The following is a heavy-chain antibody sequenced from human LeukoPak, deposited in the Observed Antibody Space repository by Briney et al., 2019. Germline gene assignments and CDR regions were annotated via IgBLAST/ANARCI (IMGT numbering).Heavy chain of an antibody. J-gene: IGHJ6*02. CDR2: TYYRSKWYS. Sequence: SQTLSLTCVISGDSVSSDSAAWSWIRRSPSGGLEWLGRTYYRSKWYSESALSVRSRITINTDTSKNQFSLQLDSVTPEDTGVYYCARARGYNNGWAVYFFYGFDVWGQGTTVAVSS. CDR3: ARARGYNNGWAVYFFYGFDV. D-gene: IGHD5-18*01. CDR1: GDSVSSDSAA. V-gene: IGHV6-1*01.